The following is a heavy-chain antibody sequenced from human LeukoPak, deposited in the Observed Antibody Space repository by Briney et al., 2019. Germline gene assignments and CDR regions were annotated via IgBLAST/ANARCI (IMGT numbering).Heavy chain of an antibody. CDR3: AIPPGRYCSSTSCPKGNWFDP. CDR2: INPNSGGT. D-gene: IGHD2-2*01. J-gene: IGHJ5*02. Sequence: ASVKVSCKASGYTFTGYYMHWVRQAPGQGLEWMGWINPNSGGTNYAQKFQGRVTMTRDTSISTAYMELSRLRSDDTAVYYCAIPPGRYCSSTSCPKGNWFDPWGQGTLVTVSS. V-gene: IGHV1-2*02. CDR1: GYTFTGYY.